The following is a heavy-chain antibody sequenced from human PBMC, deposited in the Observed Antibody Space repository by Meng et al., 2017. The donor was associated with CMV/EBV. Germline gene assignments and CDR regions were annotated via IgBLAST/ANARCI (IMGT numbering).Heavy chain of an antibody. J-gene: IGHJ4*02. CDR3: ARSQYDFWSGRTYYFDY. CDR1: GFTFSSYW. D-gene: IGHD3-3*01. CDR2: INSDGSST. V-gene: IGHV3-74*01. Sequence: GGSLRLSCAAPGFTFSSYWMHWVRQAPGKGLVWVSRINSDGSSTSYADSVKGRFTISRDNAKNTLYLQMNSLRAEDTAVYYCARSQYDFWSGRTYYFDYWGQGTLVTVSS.